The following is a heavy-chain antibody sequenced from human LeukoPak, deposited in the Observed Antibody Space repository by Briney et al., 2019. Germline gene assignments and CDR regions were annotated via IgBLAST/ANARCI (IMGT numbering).Heavy chain of an antibody. CDR3: ARTQLVLYYFDY. J-gene: IGHJ4*02. V-gene: IGHV3-30-3*01. CDR1: GFTFSSYA. CDR2: ISYDGSNK. Sequence: PGGSLRLSCAASGFTFSSYAMHWVRQAPGKGLEWVAVISYDGSNKYYADSVKGRFTISRDSSKNTLYLQVNSLRAEDTAVCYCARTQLVLYYFDYWGQGPLVTVSS. D-gene: IGHD6-13*01.